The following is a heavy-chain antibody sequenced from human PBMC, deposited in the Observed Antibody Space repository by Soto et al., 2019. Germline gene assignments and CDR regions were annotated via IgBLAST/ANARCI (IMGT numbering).Heavy chain of an antibody. Sequence: EVQLVESGGGLVQPGGSLRLSCAASGFTFSSYSMNWVRQAPGKGREWVSYISGSSSTIYYADSVKGRFTISRDNAKNSLYLQMNSLRDEDTAVYYCARDSYYYDSSGYSIFDYWGQGTLVTVSS. CDR3: ARDSYYYDSSGYSIFDY. CDR1: GFTFSSYS. CDR2: ISGSSSTI. J-gene: IGHJ4*02. V-gene: IGHV3-48*02. D-gene: IGHD3-22*01.